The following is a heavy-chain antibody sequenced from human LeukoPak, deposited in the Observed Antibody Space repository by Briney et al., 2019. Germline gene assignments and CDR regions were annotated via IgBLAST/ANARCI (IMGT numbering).Heavy chain of an antibody. J-gene: IGHJ4*02. CDR1: GYTLTELS. CDR3: ATSSLFGITGTTRLDY. D-gene: IGHD1-20*01. V-gene: IGHV1-24*01. Sequence: ASVKVSCKVSGYTLTELSMHWVRQAPGKGLEWMGGFDPEDGETIYAQKFQDRVTMTEDTSTDTAYMELSSLRSEDTAVYYCATSSLFGITGTTRLDYWGQGTLVTVSS. CDR2: FDPEDGET.